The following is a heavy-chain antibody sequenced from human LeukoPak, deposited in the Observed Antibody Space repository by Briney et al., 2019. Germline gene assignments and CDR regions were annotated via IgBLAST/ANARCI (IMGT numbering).Heavy chain of an antibody. J-gene: IGHJ6*04. CDR2: ITWNGDIT. CDR3: ARWVWFAEGQGLDV. D-gene: IGHD3-10*01. Sequence: GGSLRLSCAASGFTFDDYGMSWVRQAPGKGLEWVSGITWNGDITGYGDSVKGRFTMSRDNGKNSLYLQMNSLRAEDTALYYCARWVWFAEGQGLDVWGKGTTVTISS. V-gene: IGHV3-20*04. CDR1: GFTFDDYG.